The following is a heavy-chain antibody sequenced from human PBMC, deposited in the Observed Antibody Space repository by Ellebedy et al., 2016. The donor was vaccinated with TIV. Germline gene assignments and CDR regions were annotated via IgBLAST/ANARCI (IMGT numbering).Heavy chain of an antibody. CDR1: GYTFTSYG. CDR3: ARVRSGTWGEGGYYMDV. J-gene: IGHJ6*03. Sequence: ASVKVSCXASGYTFTSYGISWVRQAPGQGLEWMGWISAYNGNTNYAQKLQGRVTMTTDTSTSTAYMELRSLRSDDTAVYYCARVRSGTWGEGGYYMDVWGKGTTVTVSS. CDR2: ISAYNGNT. V-gene: IGHV1-18*01. D-gene: IGHD7-27*01.